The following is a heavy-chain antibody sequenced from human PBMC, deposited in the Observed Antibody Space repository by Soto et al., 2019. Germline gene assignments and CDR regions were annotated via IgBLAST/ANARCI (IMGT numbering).Heavy chain of an antibody. J-gene: IGHJ4*02. CDR2: INPNSGGT. Sequence: QVQLVQAGAEVKKPGASVKVSCKASGYTFTGYYMHWVRQAPGQGLEWMGWINPNSGGTNYAQKFQGWVTMTKDTSISTAYMELSRLRSDDTAVYYCARVLDLTGSPFDYWGQGTLVTVSS. V-gene: IGHV1-2*04. D-gene: IGHD3-9*01. CDR3: ARVLDLTGSPFDY. CDR1: GYTFTGYY.